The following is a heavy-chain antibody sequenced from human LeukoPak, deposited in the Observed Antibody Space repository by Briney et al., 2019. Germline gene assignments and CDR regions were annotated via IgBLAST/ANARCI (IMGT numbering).Heavy chain of an antibody. Sequence: PSETLSLTCTVSGGSISSYYWSWIRQPPGKELEWIGYIYYSGSTNYNPSLKSRVTISVDTSKNQFSLKLSSVTAADTAVYYCARSLGYEDGYTHFDYWGQGTLVTVSS. J-gene: IGHJ4*02. CDR3: ARSLGYEDGYTHFDY. D-gene: IGHD5-24*01. CDR2: IYYSGST. CDR1: GGSISSYY. V-gene: IGHV4-59*01.